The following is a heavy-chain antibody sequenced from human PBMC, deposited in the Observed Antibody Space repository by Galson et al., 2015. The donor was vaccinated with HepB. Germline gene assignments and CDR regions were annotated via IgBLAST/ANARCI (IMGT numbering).Heavy chain of an antibody. D-gene: IGHD6-13*01. J-gene: IGHJ4*02. V-gene: IGHV3-53*01. CDR2: IYSGGNT. CDR1: GFTVSRNY. CDR3: ARGYSRSWYSGLGF. Sequence: SLRLSCAASGFTVSRNYMSWVRQAPGRGLECVSVIYSGGNTYYADSVRGQFIISRDNSKNTLYLQMNSLRVEDTAVYYCARGYSRSWYSGLGFWGQGTLVTVSS.